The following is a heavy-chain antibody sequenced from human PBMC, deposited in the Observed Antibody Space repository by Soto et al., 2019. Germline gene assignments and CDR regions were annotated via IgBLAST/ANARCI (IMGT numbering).Heavy chain of an antibody. CDR2: IWYDGSNK. D-gene: IGHD2-21*02. J-gene: IGHJ6*03. Sequence: RLSCAASGFTFSSYGMHWVRQAPGKGLEWVAVIWYDGSNKYYADSVKGRFTISRDNSKNTLYLQMNSLRAEDTAVYYCARASGDPLLGYYYYYMDVWGKGTTVTVSS. CDR3: ARASGDPLLGYYYYYMDV. CDR1: GFTFSSYG. V-gene: IGHV3-33*01.